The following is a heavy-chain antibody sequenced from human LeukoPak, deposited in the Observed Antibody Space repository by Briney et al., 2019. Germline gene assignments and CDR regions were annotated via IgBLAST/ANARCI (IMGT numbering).Heavy chain of an antibody. Sequence: ASVKVSCKASGYTFTSYYMHWVRQAPGQGLEWMGIINPSGGSTSYAQKFQGRVTMTRDTSTSTVYMELSSLRSEDTAVYYCASQGIAAAGTINWFDPWGQGTLVTVSS. CDR1: GYTFTSYY. V-gene: IGHV1-46*01. CDR2: INPSGGST. D-gene: IGHD6-13*01. J-gene: IGHJ5*02. CDR3: ASQGIAAAGTINWFDP.